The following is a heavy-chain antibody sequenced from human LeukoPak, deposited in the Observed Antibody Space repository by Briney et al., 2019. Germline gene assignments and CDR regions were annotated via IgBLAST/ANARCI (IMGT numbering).Heavy chain of an antibody. V-gene: IGHV1-8*01. D-gene: IGHD1-26*01. CDR3: ARDPCFFCGSYSYYFDY. Sequence: GASVKVSCKASGYTFTSYDINWVRQATGQGLEWMGWMNPNSGNTGYAQKFQGRVTMTRNTSISTAYMELRSLRSDDTAVYYCARDPCFFCGSYSYYFDYWGQGTLVTVSS. CDR2: MNPNSGNT. CDR1: GYTFTSYD. J-gene: IGHJ4*02.